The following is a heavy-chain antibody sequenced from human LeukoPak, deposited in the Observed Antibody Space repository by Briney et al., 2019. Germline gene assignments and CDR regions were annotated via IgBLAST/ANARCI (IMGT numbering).Heavy chain of an antibody. CDR2: ISYDGSNK. D-gene: IGHD2-21*01. CDR1: GFTFSSYG. CDR3: AKDGGGI. Sequence: GGSLSLSFAASGFTFSSYGMHWVRQAPGKGLEWVAVISYDGSNKYYADSVKGRFTISRDNSKNTLYLQMNSLRAEDTAVYYCAKDGGGIWGQGTLVTVSS. J-gene: IGHJ4*02. V-gene: IGHV3-30*18.